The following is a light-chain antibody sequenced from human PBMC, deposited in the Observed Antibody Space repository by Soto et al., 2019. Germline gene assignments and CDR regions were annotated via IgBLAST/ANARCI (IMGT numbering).Light chain of an antibody. Sequence: FRITHPPSSRFEPVGDRLTIICRPSQGIRNNLAWYQQKPGKAPRRLIYAASTLQSGVPSTFSGRGSGTEFTLTISSLQPEDSATYYCLQHNDYPRTFGQGTKVEIK. CDR2: AAS. CDR3: LQHNDYPRT. J-gene: IGKJ1*01. CDR1: QGIRNN. V-gene: IGKV1-17*01.